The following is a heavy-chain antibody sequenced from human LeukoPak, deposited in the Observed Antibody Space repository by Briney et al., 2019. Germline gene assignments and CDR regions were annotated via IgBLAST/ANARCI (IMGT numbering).Heavy chain of an antibody. D-gene: IGHD4-17*01. CDR3: ARASTTVPNLLDY. V-gene: IGHV3-74*01. J-gene: IGHJ4*02. Sequence: PGGSLRLSCAASGFTFSSYWMHWVRQTPGKGRVWVSRIKGDGSDTLYADSVKGRFTISRDNSKNTLYLQTSSLGVDDTAVYYCARASTTVPNLLDYWGQGALVSVSS. CDR1: GFTFSSYW. CDR2: IKGDGSDT.